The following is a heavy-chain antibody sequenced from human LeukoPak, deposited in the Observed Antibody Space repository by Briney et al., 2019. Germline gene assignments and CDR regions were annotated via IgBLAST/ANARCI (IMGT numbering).Heavy chain of an antibody. D-gene: IGHD5-24*01. CDR1: GFTFSSYE. J-gene: IGHJ4*02. V-gene: IGHV3-7*01. Sequence: GGFLRLSCAASGFTFSSYEMNWVRQAPGKGLEWVANINQDGSEKNNVDSVKGRFTISRDNAKNSLYLQMNSLRAEDTAVYYCARDGVRDGLYFDYWGQGTPVTVSS. CDR3: ARDGVRDGLYFDY. CDR2: INQDGSEK.